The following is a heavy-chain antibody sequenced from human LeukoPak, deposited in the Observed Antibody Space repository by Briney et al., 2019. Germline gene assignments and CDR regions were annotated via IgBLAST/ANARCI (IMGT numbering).Heavy chain of an antibody. J-gene: IGHJ4*02. V-gene: IGHV2-5*02. CDR3: AHTTVTKGFDY. Sequence: TLSLTCTVSGGSITNYYWSWIRQPPGKALEGLALIYWDDDERYSPSLKSRLTITKDTSKNQVVLTMTNMDPVDTGTYFCAHTTVTKGFDYWGQGTLVTVSS. D-gene: IGHD4-17*01. CDR2: IYWDDDE. CDR1: GGSITNYYWS.